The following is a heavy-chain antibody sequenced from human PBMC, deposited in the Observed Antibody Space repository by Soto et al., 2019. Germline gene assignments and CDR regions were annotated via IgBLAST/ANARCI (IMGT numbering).Heavy chain of an antibody. CDR2: INAGNGNT. CDR1: GYTFTSYA. CDR3: ARDRYDYVWGSYRLPYYYYGMDV. V-gene: IGHV1-3*01. D-gene: IGHD3-16*02. J-gene: IGHJ6*02. Sequence: GASVKVSCKASGYTFTSYAMHWVRQAPGQRLEWMGWINAGNGNTKYSQKFQGRVTITRDTSASTAYMELSSLRSEDTAVYYCARDRYDYVWGSYRLPYYYYGMDVWGQGTTVTVSS.